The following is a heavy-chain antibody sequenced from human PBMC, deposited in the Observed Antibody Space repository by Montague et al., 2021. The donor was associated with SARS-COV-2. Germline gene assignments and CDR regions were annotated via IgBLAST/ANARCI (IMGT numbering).Heavy chain of an antibody. CDR2: ISDSGRT. CDR3: ARVHCSSNTWYEEYLYFSAMDF. Sequence: SETLSLTCTVSGGSIRYSSYYWAWVRQPPGKGLEWIGSISDSGRTSYNPSLQSRVTIFLNTPKNQFSLRLTSVTAADTAVYYCARVHCSSNTWYEEYLYFSAMDFWGQGTTVTVSS. V-gene: IGHV4-39*01. D-gene: IGHD2-2*01. J-gene: IGHJ6*02. CDR1: GGSIRYSSYY.